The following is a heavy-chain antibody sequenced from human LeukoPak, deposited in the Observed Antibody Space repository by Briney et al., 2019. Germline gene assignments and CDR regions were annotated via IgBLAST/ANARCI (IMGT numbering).Heavy chain of an antibody. V-gene: IGHV3-23*01. J-gene: IGHJ4*02. CDR3: AKPRENSSGVGRYFCC. CDR1: GFAFSSYA. Sequence: GGSLRLSCAVSGFAFSSYAMSWVRQAPGKGLEWVSAISGSGGSTYYADSVKGRFTISRDNSKNTLYLQMNSLRAEDTAVYYCAKPRENSSGVGRYFCCWGKGALVTVSS. CDR2: ISGSGGST. D-gene: IGHD6-19*01.